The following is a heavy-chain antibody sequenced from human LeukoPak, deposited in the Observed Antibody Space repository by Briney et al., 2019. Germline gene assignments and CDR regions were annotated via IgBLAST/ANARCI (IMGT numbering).Heavy chain of an antibody. CDR2: INHSGST. CDR3: ARRGAAAGIRLVARGYFDL. V-gene: IGHV4-34*01. J-gene: IGHJ2*01. CDR1: GGSFSGYY. Sequence: PSETLSLTCAVYGGSFSGYYWSWIRQPPGEGLEWIGEINHSGSTNYNPSLKSRVAISVDTSKNQFSLKLSSVTAADTAVYYCARRGAAAGIRLVARGYFDLWGRGTLVTVSS. D-gene: IGHD6-13*01.